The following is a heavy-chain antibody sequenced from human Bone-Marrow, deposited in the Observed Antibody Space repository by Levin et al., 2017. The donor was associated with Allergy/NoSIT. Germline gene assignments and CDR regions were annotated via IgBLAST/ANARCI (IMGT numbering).Heavy chain of an antibody. J-gene: IGHJ4*02. V-gene: IGHV4-31*03. CDR3: AREEGSRIDE. CDR1: GGSISSGGYY. CDR2: IYYSGNT. Sequence: SQTLSLTCTVSGGSISSGGYYWSWIRQQPGKGLEWIGYIYYSGNTYYNPSLKSRVMISVDTSKNQFSLKVSSVTAADTAVYYCAREEGSRIDEWGQGILVTVSS. D-gene: IGHD2-15*01.